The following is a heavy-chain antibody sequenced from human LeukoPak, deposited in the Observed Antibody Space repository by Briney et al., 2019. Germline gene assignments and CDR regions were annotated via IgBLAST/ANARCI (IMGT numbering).Heavy chain of an antibody. V-gene: IGHV1-2*02. CDR3: ARVGAHRHCGSSSCYEDY. J-gene: IGHJ4*02. CDR1: GYTFTAYY. D-gene: IGHD2-2*01. Sequence: GASVKVSCKASGYTFTAYYMHWVRQAPGQGLEWMGWINPNSGVTDYAQKFQGRVTMTRDTSISTAYMELSSLESDDSAVYYCARVGAHRHCGSSSCYEDYWGQGTLVTVSS. CDR2: INPNSGVT.